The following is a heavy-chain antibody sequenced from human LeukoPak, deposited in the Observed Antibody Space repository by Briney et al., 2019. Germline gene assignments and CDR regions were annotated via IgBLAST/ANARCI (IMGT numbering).Heavy chain of an antibody. D-gene: IGHD3-9*01. V-gene: IGHV4-39*07. CDR3: ARLRIGSTVLRYFDWLSKNDY. CDR1: GGSISSSSYY. CDR2: INHSGST. J-gene: IGHJ4*02. Sequence: PSETLPLTCTVSGGSISSSSYYWGWIRQPPGKGLEWIGEINHSGSTNYNPSLKSRVTISVDTSKNQFSLKLSSVTAADTAVYYCARLRIGSTVLRYFDWLSKNDYWGQGTLVTVSS.